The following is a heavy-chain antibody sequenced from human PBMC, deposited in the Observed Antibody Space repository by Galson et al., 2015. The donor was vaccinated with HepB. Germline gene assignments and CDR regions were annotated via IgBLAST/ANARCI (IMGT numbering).Heavy chain of an antibody. CDR2: IYYSGST. V-gene: IGHV4-59*01. Sequence: TLSLTCAVSGGSISSYYWSWIRQPPGKGLEWIGYIYYSGSTNYNPSLKSRVTISVDTSKNQFSLKLSSVTAADTAVYYCARGLPRSSGWYCFDYWGQGTLVTVSS. D-gene: IGHD6-19*01. CDR3: ARGLPRSSGWYCFDY. J-gene: IGHJ4*02. CDR1: GGSISSYY.